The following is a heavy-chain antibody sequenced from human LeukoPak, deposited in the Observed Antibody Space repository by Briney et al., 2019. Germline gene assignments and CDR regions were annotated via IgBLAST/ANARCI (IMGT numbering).Heavy chain of an antibody. CDR2: IYHSGST. D-gene: IGHD3-10*01. CDR1: GGSISSGGYS. CDR3: ARGPPYYYGSGSFDY. Sequence: PSETLSLTCAVSGGSISSGGYSWSWIRQPPGKGLEWIGYIYHSGSTYHNPSLKSRVTISVDRSKNQFSLKLSSVTAADTAVYYCARGPPYYYGSGSFDYWGQGTLVTVSS. J-gene: IGHJ4*02. V-gene: IGHV4-30-2*01.